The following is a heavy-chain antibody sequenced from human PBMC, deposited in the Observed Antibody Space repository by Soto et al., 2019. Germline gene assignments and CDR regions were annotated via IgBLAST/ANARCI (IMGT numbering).Heavy chain of an antibody. Sequence: GGSLRLSCAASGFTFSSYAMSWVRQAPGKGLEWVSAISGSGGSTYYADSVKGRFTISRDNSKNTLYLQMNSLRAEDTALYYCAKGKEYNWNVFDYWGQGTLVTVSS. CDR1: GFTFSSYA. V-gene: IGHV3-23*01. CDR2: ISGSGGST. CDR3: AKGKEYNWNVFDY. J-gene: IGHJ4*02. D-gene: IGHD1-1*01.